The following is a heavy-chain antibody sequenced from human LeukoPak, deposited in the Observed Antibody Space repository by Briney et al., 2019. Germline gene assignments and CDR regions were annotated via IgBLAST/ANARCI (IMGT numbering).Heavy chain of an antibody. Sequence: ASVKVSFKASGYTFASYGISWVRQAPGQGLERKGWISAYNGNTNYAQRLRGRVTMTTDTSKRTAYMELRSLRAEDTAVYYCARNTYHYDSRGYFYFDYWGKGTLVTVSS. CDR3: ARNTYHYDSRGYFYFDY. V-gene: IGHV1-18*01. CDR2: ISAYNGNT. J-gene: IGHJ4*02. CDR1: GYTFASYG. D-gene: IGHD3-22*01.